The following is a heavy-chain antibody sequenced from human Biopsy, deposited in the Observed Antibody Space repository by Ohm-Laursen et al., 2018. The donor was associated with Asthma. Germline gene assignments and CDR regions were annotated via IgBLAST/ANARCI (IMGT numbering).Heavy chain of an antibody. CDR3: ARAVDYSHYYGIDV. J-gene: IGHJ6*02. V-gene: IGHV1-18*01. CDR1: GYTFNSAG. D-gene: IGHD3-10*01. CDR2: ISVYNGNT. Sequence: GVSVKVSCKTSGYTFNSAGITWVRQVPGQGLEWMGWISVYNGNTKVAQKLQDRVTMITDTSTSTAYMELRSLRSDDTAVYFCARAVDYSHYYGIDVWGQGTTVTVS.